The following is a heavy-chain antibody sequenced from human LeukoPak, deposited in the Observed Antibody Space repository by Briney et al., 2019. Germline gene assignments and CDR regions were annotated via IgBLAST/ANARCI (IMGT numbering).Heavy chain of an antibody. J-gene: IGHJ3*02. CDR1: GGSISSGGYY. CDR3: ARDRPPDYYDSSGYYSGDAFDI. CDR2: IYYSGST. V-gene: IGHV4-31*03. Sequence: SETLSLTCTVSGGSISSGGYYWSWIRQHPGKGLEWIEYIYYSGSTYYNPSLKSRVTISVDTSKNQFSLKLSSVTAADTAVYYCARDRPPDYYDSSGYYSGDAFDIWGQGTMVTVSS. D-gene: IGHD3-22*01.